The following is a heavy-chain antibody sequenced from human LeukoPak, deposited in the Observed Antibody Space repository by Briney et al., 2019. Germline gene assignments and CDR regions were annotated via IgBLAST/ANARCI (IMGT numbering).Heavy chain of an antibody. V-gene: IGHV3-53*01. J-gene: IGHJ4*02. CDR2: IYSGGNT. CDR3: ARGNCTSISCFTFDS. CDR1: GFTVSTKF. D-gene: IGHD2-2*01. Sequence: PGGSLRLSCAASGFTVSTKFLTWVRQAPGKGLEWVSTIYSGGNTYLADSVKGRFTISRDISKNTLYLQMNNLRAEDTAVYSCARGNCTSISCFTFDSWGQGTQVTVSS.